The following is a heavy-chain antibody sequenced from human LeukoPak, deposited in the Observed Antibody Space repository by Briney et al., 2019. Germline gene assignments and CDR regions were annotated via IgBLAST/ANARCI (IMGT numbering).Heavy chain of an antibody. CDR2: ISGSGGST. CDR3: ARTVTTYWYFDL. V-gene: IGHV3-23*01. J-gene: IGHJ2*01. D-gene: IGHD4-17*01. CDR1: GFTFSSYA. Sequence: PGGSPRLSCAASGFTFSSYAMSWVRQAPGKGLEWVSAISGSGGSTYYADSVKGRFTVSRDNAKNSLYLQMNSLRAEDTAVYYCARTVTTYWYFDLWGRGTLVTVSS.